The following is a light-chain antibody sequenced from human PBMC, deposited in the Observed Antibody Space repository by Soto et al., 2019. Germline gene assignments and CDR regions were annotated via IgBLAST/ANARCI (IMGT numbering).Light chain of an antibody. CDR2: EVS. J-gene: IGLJ3*02. CDR1: SSDVGGYNY. Sequence: QSALTQPASVSGSPGQSITISCTGTSSDVGGYNYVSWYQKHPGKVPKLMIYEVSNRPSGVSNRFSGSKSGNTASLTISGLQAEDEADYYCSSYTSSSPWVFGGGTQLTVL. V-gene: IGLV2-14*01. CDR3: SSYTSSSPWV.